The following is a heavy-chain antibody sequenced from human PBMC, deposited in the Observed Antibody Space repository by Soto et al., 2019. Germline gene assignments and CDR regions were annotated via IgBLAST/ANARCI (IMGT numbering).Heavy chain of an antibody. V-gene: IGHV4-34*01. CDR3: ARGGKDLLWFGELLDVFDY. CDR2: INHSGST. CDR1: GGSFSGYY. D-gene: IGHD3-10*01. Sequence: PSETLSLTCAVYGGSFSGYYWSWIRQPPGKGLEWIGEINHSGSTNYNPSLKSRVTISVDTSKNQFSLKLSSVTAADTAVYYCARGGKDLLWFGELLDVFDYWGQGTLVTVSS. J-gene: IGHJ4*02.